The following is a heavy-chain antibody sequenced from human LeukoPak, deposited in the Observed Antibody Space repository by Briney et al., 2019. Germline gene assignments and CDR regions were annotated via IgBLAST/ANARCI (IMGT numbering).Heavy chain of an antibody. D-gene: IGHD6-19*01. CDR2: ISGSGGST. CDR1: GFTFNSYA. CDR3: ARPLIAVAAPFVY. Sequence: GGSLRLSCAVSGFTFNSYAMSWVRQAPGKGLEWVSAISGSGGSTYYADSVKGRFTISRDNSKNTLYLQVNSLRAEDTAVYYCARPLIAVAAPFVYWGQGTLVIVSS. J-gene: IGHJ4*02. V-gene: IGHV3-23*01.